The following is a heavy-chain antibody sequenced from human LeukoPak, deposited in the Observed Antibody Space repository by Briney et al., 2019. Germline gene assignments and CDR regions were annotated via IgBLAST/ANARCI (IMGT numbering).Heavy chain of an antibody. Sequence: ASVKVSCKASGYSFSNYYMHWVRQAPGQGLERMGIINPSGGSTSYAQKFQGRVTMTRDTSTSTVYMELSSLRSEDTAVYYCARDLDGMDVWGQGTTVTVSS. J-gene: IGHJ6*02. V-gene: IGHV1-46*01. CDR1: GYSFSNYY. CDR3: ARDLDGMDV. CDR2: INPSGGST.